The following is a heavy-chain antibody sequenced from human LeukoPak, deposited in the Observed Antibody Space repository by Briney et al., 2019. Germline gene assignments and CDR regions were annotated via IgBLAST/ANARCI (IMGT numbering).Heavy chain of an antibody. CDR1: GFTFRNHA. V-gene: IGHV3-23*01. J-gene: IGHJ5*02. CDR2: ISTDGVNT. D-gene: IGHD6-19*01. Sequence: SGGSLRLSCAASGFTFRNHAMNWVRQTPGKGLEWVSSISTDGVNTYYADSVKGRFTISRDTSKDTLYLQMNSLSAEDTAVYYCARCTKYTTGWCNWFDPWGQGTLATVSS. CDR3: ARCTKYTTGWCNWFDP.